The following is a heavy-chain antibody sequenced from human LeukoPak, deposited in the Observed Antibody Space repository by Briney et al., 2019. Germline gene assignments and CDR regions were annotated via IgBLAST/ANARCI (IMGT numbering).Heavy chain of an antibody. Sequence: GGSLRLSCAASGFTFSSYGMSWVRQAPGKGLEWVSGISARGGSTYYADSVKGRFTTSRDNSKNTLDLQMNSLRAEDTAVYYCARDYDYVWGSYRNWYFDLWGRGILVTVSS. J-gene: IGHJ2*01. D-gene: IGHD3-16*02. CDR2: ISARGGST. CDR3: ARDYDYVWGSYRNWYFDL. CDR1: GFTFSSYG. V-gene: IGHV3-23*01.